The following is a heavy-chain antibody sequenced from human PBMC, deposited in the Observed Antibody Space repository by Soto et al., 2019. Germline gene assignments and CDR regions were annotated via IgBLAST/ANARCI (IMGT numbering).Heavy chain of an antibody. J-gene: IGHJ4*02. D-gene: IGHD3-16*02. CDR1: GYTFTSYY. Sequence: ASVKVSCKASGYTFTSYYMHWVRQAPGQGLEWMGIINPSGGSTSYAQKFQGRVTMTRDTSTSTVYMELSSLRSEDTAVYYCAREFNPWGSYREFDYWGQGTLVTVSS. V-gene: IGHV1-46*01. CDR3: AREFNPWGSYREFDY. CDR2: INPSGGST.